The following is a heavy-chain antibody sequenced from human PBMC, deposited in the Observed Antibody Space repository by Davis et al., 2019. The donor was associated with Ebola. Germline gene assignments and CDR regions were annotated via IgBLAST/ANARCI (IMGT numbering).Heavy chain of an antibody. CDR1: GFTFSNYD. CDR3: ARFCHYTDCSYFDY. CDR2: ISATEAHT. J-gene: IGHJ4*02. V-gene: IGHV3-23*01. D-gene: IGHD3-3*01. Sequence: PGGSLRLSCAASGFTFSNYDMSWVRQVPGKGLEWVSTISATEAHTRYSDSVKGRFTISRDNSKDTLYLQMNSLRAEDTATYYCARFCHYTDCSYFDYWGQGTMVAVSS.